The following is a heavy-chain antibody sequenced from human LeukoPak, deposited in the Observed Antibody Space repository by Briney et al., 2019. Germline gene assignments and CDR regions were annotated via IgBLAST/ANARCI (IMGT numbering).Heavy chain of an antibody. CDR2: FSRSGPDT. CDR1: GFNFSNYW. V-gene: IGHV3-23*01. CDR3: AKGSLGSWYYFDY. Sequence: GGSLRLSCVVSGFNFSNYWMSWVRQAPGKGLEWVSTFSRSGPDTYYADSVKGRFTIFRDNSKNTLYLQMNSLRAEDTAVYYCAKGSLGSWYYFDYWGQGTLVTVSS. D-gene: IGHD6-13*01. J-gene: IGHJ4*02.